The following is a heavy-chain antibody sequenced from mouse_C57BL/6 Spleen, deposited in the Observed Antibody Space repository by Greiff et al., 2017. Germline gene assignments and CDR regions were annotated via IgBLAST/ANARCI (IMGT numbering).Heavy chain of an antibody. J-gene: IGHJ4*01. D-gene: IGHD2-2*01. CDR1: GFTFSDYG. CDR2: ISSGSSTI. CDR3: ARRYYGYDGYAMDY. V-gene: IGHV5-17*01. Sequence: EVKLVESGGGLVKPGGSLKLSCAASGFTFSDYGMHWVRQAPEKGLEWVAYISSGSSTIYYADTVKGRFTISRDNAKNTLFLQMTSLRSEDTAMYYCARRYYGYDGYAMDYWGQGTSVTVSS.